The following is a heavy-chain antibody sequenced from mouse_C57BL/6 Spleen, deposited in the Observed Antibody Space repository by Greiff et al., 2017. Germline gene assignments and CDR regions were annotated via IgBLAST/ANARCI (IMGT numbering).Heavy chain of an antibody. CDR1: GFTFSDYY. J-gene: IGHJ2*01. D-gene: IGHD1-1*01. CDR3: ARSEFITTAYYFDY. V-gene: IGHV5-16*01. CDR2: INYDGSST. Sequence: EVHLVESEGGLVQPGSSMKLSCTASGFTFSDYYMAWVRQVPEKGLEWVANINYDGSSTYYLDSLKSRFIISRDNAKNILYLQMSSLKSEDTATYYCARSEFITTAYYFDYWGQGTTLTVSS.